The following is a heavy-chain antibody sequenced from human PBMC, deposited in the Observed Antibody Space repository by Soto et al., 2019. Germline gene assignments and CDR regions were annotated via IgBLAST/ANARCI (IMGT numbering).Heavy chain of an antibody. CDR3: ARSDEASPAYFDY. J-gene: IGHJ4*02. Sequence: QVQLVQSGAEVKKPGSSVKVSCKASGGTFSSYAISWVRQAPGQGLEWMGGIIPIFGTANYAQKFQGRVRITADKTTSTAYMELSILRSEDTAVYYCARSDEASPAYFDYLGQGTLVTVSS. CDR1: GGTFSSYA. CDR2: IIPIFGTA. V-gene: IGHV1-69*06. D-gene: IGHD2-2*01.